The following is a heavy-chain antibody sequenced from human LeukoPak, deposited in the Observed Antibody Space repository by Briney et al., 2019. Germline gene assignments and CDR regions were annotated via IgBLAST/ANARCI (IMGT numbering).Heavy chain of an antibody. D-gene: IGHD6-13*01. CDR2: INPNSGGT. CDR1: GYTFTGYY. J-gene: IGHJ5*02. Sequence: GASVKVSCKASGYTFTGYYMHWVRQAPGQGLEWMGWINPNSGGTNYAQKFQGRVTMTRDTSISTAYMELSRLRSDDTAVYYCARASSNTAAAAYNWFDPWGQGTLVTVSS. CDR3: ARASSNTAAAAYNWFDP. V-gene: IGHV1-2*02.